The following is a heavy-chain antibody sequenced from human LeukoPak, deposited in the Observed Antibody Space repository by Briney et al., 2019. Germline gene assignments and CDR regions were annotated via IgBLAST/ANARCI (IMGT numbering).Heavy chain of an antibody. CDR2: IYYSGNT. J-gene: IGHJ4*02. Sequence: SSETLSLTCAVSGGSISSSSYYWGWIRQPPGKGLEWIGTIYYSGNTYYNPSLKSRVTISVDTSKNQFSLKLSSVTAADTAVYYCARGNDTSGHPLDYWAQGALVTVSS. CDR3: ARGNDTSGHPLDY. V-gene: IGHV4-39*01. D-gene: IGHD3-22*01. CDR1: GGSISSSSYY.